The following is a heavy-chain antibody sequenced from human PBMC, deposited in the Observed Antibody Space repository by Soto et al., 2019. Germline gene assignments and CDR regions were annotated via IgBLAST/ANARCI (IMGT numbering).Heavy chain of an antibody. CDR1: GFTFSSYD. Sequence: QLVESGGGLVQPGGSLRLSCEASGFTFSSYDMHWVRQVTGKGLEWVSAIGTASDTYYQGSVKGRFTISRENVKNFLYLQMDNLGAEDTAVYYCTRGFFAAFDYWGQGALVTVFS. CDR3: TRGFFAAFDY. CDR2: IGTASDT. D-gene: IGHD3-3*01. V-gene: IGHV3-13*01. J-gene: IGHJ4*02.